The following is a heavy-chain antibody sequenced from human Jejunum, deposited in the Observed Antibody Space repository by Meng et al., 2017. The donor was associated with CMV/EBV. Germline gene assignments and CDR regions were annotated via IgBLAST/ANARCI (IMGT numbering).Heavy chain of an antibody. Sequence: QVQLPESGPGLVKPSETLSLTCTVSGGSVNNYYWSWIRQSAGKGLEWIGRFYSSDTYNYHPSLDSRVTMSLDTSKNQFSLNLRSVTAADTATYYCARGPGASTRGGFDYWGLGTLVTVSS. CDR2: FYSSDTY. V-gene: IGHV4-4*07. J-gene: IGHJ4*02. CDR1: GGSVNNYY. CDR3: ARGPGASTRGGFDY. D-gene: IGHD1-26*01.